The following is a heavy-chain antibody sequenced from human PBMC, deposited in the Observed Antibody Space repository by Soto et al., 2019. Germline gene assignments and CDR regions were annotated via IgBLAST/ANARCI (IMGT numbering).Heavy chain of an antibody. CDR1: GFRYSSYA. CDR2: ISASGGSA. CDR3: ASSSALWHGMDA. J-gene: IGHJ6*02. D-gene: IGHD6-6*01. Sequence: GGSLRLSCAAPGFRYSSYAMSWVRQAPGQGSEWLSVISASGGSAYYADSLRGRFTISRDNTKNTLYLQMKSLGAEDTAVYYCASSSALWHGMDAWGQGTTVTVAS. V-gene: IGHV3-23*01.